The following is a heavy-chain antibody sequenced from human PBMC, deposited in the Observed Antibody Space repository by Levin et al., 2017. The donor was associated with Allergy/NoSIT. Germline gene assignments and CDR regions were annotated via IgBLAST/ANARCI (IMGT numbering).Heavy chain of an antibody. V-gene: IGHV3-23*01. Sequence: PGGSLRLSCAASGFTFSNSAMSWVRQAPGKGLEWVSTFSGSSDNTYYADSVKGRFIISRDNSKNTLYLQMNTLRAEDAAIYYCAKRESNIVVLPTAKYYFDYWGQGTLVTVSS. CDR2: FSGSSDNT. J-gene: IGHJ4*02. D-gene: IGHD2-2*01. CDR1: GFTFSNSA. CDR3: AKRESNIVVLPTAKYYFDY.